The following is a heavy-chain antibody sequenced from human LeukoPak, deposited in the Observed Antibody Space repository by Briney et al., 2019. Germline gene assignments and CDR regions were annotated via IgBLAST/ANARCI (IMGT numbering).Heavy chain of an antibody. J-gene: IGHJ4*02. CDR2: IKQDGSEH. Sequence: GGSLRLSCAASAVTFSTDWMSWGRQAPGKGRGWGAKIKQDGSEHYTADTVKGRFTLSTENAKNSLYLQMNGLRAEDTAVYYCAWAAYTNTRRYDHWGQGTLVTVSS. D-gene: IGHD2-8*01. CDR3: AWAAYTNTRRYDH. V-gene: IGHV3-7*04. CDR1: AVTFSTDW.